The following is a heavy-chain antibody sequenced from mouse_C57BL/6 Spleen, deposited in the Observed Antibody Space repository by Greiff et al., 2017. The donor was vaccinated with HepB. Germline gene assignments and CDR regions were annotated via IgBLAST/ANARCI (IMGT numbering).Heavy chain of an antibody. CDR2: INPNNGGT. CDR1: GYTFTDYN. D-gene: IGHD4-1*01. V-gene: IGHV1-22*01. CDR3: GRGWDVAWFAY. J-gene: IGHJ3*01. Sequence: VQLKQSGPELVKPGASVKMSCKASGYTFTDYNMHWVKQSHGKSLEWIGYINPNNGGTSYNQKFKGKATLTVNKSSSTAYMELRSLTSEDSAVYYCGRGWDVAWFAYWGQGTLVTVSA.